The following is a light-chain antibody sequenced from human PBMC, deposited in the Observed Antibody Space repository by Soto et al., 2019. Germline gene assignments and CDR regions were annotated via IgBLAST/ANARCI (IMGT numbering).Light chain of an antibody. V-gene: IGKV3-15*01. CDR2: DAS. J-gene: IGKJ5*01. CDR1: QSVSTN. CDR3: HQYNNWPIT. Sequence: EIVMTQYPATLSVSPGERATLSCRASQSVSTNLAWYQQKPGQAPRLLIYDASTRATGLPARFSGSGSGTEFTLTISSLQSEDFGVYYCHQYNNWPITFGQGTRLEI.